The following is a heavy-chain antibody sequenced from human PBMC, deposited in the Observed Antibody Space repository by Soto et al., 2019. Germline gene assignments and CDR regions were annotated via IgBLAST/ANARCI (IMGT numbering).Heavy chain of an antibody. D-gene: IGHD6-13*01. V-gene: IGHV1-69*12. CDR3: ARDRSYQQHLGY. CDR2: IIPIFGTA. Sequence: QVQLVQSGAEVKKPGSSVKVSCKASGGTFSSYAISWVRQATGQGLEWMGGIIPIFGTANYAQKSKGRVTITADESTSTAYMELSSLRGEDTAVYYCARDRSYQQHLGYLGQGTPVTVSS. CDR1: GGTFSSYA. J-gene: IGHJ4*02.